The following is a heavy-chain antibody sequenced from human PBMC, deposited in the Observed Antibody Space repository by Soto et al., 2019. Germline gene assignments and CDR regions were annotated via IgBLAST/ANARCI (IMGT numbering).Heavy chain of an antibody. V-gene: IGHV1-3*01. J-gene: IGHJ4*02. CDR2: INAGNGNT. CDR1: GYTFTSYA. CDR3: ARYTLGYCSGGSCYPIFDY. Sequence: ASVKVSCKASGYTFTSYAMHWVRQAPGQRLEWMGWINAGNGNTKYSQKFQGRVTITRDTSASTAYMELSSLRSEDTAVYYCARYTLGYCSGGSCYPIFDYWGQGTLVTVSS. D-gene: IGHD2-15*01.